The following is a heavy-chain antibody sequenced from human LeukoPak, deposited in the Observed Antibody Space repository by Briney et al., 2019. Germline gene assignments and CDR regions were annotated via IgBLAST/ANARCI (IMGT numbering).Heavy chain of an antibody. Sequence: SCKASGYTFTSYAMHWVRQAPGKGLEWVSAISGSGGSTYYADSVKGRFTISRDNSKNTLYLQMNSLRAEDTAVYYCAKRENLDYWGQGTLVTVSS. D-gene: IGHD1-14*01. CDR3: AKRENLDY. V-gene: IGHV3-23*01. CDR2: ISGSGGST. CDR1: GYTFTSYA. J-gene: IGHJ4*02.